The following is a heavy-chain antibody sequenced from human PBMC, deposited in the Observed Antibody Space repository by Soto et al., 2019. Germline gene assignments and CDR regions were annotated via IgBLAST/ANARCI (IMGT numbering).Heavy chain of an antibody. D-gene: IGHD3-22*01. V-gene: IGHV1-69*13. CDR3: ARDPYYYDSSGYYVHYFDY. CDR1: GGTFSSYA. CDR2: IIPIFGTA. J-gene: IGHJ4*02. Sequence: SVKVSCKASGGTFSSYAISWVRQAPGQGLERMGGIIPIFGTANYAQKFQGRVAITADESTSTAYMELSSLRSEDTAVYYCARDPYYYDSSGYYVHYFDYWGQGTLVTVSS.